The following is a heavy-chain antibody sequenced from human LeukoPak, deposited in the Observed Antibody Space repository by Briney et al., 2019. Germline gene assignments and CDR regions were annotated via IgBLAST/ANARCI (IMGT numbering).Heavy chain of an antibody. J-gene: IGHJ4*02. V-gene: IGHV4-39*07. CDR1: GGSISSSSYY. CDR2: INHSGST. CDR3: ARRVFWSGYYHLDY. D-gene: IGHD3-3*01. Sequence: SETLSLTCTVSGGSISSSSYYWGWIRQPSGKGLEWIGEINHSGSTNYNPSLKSRVTISVDTSKNQFSLKLSSVTAADTAVYYCARRVFWSGYYHLDYWGQGTLVTVSS.